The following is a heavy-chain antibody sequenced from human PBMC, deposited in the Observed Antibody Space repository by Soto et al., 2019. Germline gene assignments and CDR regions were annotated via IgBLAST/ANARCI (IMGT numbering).Heavy chain of an antibody. CDR2: IIPIFGTA. Sequence: QVQLVQSGAEVKKPGSSVKVSYKASGGTFSSYAISWVRQAPGQGLEWMGGIIPIFGTANYAQKFQGRVTITADESTSTAYMELSSLRSEDTAVYYCARSRIYYYDSSGYYQDLDYWGQGTLVTVSS. V-gene: IGHV1-69*01. D-gene: IGHD3-22*01. J-gene: IGHJ4*02. CDR1: GGTFSSYA. CDR3: ARSRIYYYDSSGYYQDLDY.